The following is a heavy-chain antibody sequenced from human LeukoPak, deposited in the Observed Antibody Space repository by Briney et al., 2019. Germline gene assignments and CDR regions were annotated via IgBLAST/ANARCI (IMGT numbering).Heavy chain of an antibody. CDR3: ARPDDNSFDF. V-gene: IGHV3-21*06. CDR2: ITSSSRYT. CDR1: VFTFSTYN. J-gene: IGHJ3*01. Sequence: GGSLRLSCAASVFTFSTYNMNWVRQAPGKGLEWVSSITSSSRYTFYADSVKGRFTISRDNAKNSLYLQMNSLRAEDTAVYYCARPDDNSFDFWGQGTMVTVSS. D-gene: IGHD3-9*01.